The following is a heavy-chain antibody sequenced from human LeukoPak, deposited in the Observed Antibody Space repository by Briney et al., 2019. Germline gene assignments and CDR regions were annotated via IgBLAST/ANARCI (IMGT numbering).Heavy chain of an antibody. CDR3: ARGTDYQLPLLDC. J-gene: IGHJ4*02. Sequence: GASVKVSCKASGYTFIRYDMYWVRQAPGQGLEWMGIINPSGGSTSYAQKFQGRLTMTRDTSTSTVYMELSSLRPEDTAVYYCARGTDYQLPLLDCWGQGTLVTVSS. CDR2: INPSGGST. CDR1: GYTFIRYD. V-gene: IGHV1-46*01. D-gene: IGHD2-2*01.